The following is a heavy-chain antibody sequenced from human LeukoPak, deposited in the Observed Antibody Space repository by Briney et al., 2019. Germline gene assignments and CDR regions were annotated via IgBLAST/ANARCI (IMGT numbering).Heavy chain of an antibody. CDR2: TRNKVNSYTT. CDR1: GFTFSDHY. V-gene: IGHV3-72*01. Sequence: GGSLRLSCAASGFTFSDHYIDWVRQAPGKGPEWVARTRNKVNSYTTAYAASVTGRLTVSRDDSSNSVYLQMNSLKIEDTAVYYCASFMYGEGRRIIDFDYWGQGSLLTVSS. D-gene: IGHD4/OR15-4a*01. CDR3: ASFMYGEGRRIIDFDY. J-gene: IGHJ4*02.